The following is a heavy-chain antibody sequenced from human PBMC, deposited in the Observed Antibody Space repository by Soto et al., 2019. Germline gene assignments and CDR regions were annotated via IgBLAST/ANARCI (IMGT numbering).Heavy chain of an antibody. CDR1: GGSISSYF. CDR2: SGST. J-gene: IGHJ4*02. D-gene: IGHD4-17*01. Sequence: PSETLSLTCTVSGGSISSYFWTWIRQPPGKGLEWIASSGSTNYNPSLESRVTISVDMSKNQFSLKLSSVSAADTAMYYCAKSDHGDSESPFDYWGQGTLVTVSS. V-gene: IGHV4-59*01. CDR3: AKSDHGDSESPFDY.